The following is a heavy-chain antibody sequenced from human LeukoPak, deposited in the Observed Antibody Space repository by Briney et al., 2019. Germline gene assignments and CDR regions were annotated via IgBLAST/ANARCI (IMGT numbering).Heavy chain of an antibody. Sequence: SETLSLTCTVSGGSISSYYWSWIRQPAGKGLEWIGRIYTSGSTNYNPSLKSRVTISVDTSNNQFSLKLSSVTAADTAVYYCARDRQQWVGGSAFDIWGQGTMVTVSS. V-gene: IGHV4-4*07. CDR2: IYTSGST. D-gene: IGHD3-16*01. J-gene: IGHJ3*02. CDR1: GGSISSYY. CDR3: ARDRQQWVGGSAFDI.